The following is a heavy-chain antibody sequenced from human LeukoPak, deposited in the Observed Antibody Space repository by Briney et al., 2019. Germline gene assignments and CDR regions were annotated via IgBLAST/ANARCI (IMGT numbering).Heavy chain of an antibody. CDR3: ARGQNYCSSTGCYHYFDY. CDR1: GFTFSSYS. CDR2: ISSASSYI. J-gene: IGHJ4*02. D-gene: IGHD2-2*01. V-gene: IGHV3-21*04. Sequence: GGSLRLSCAASGFTFSSYSMNWVRQAPGKGLEWVSSISSASSYIYYADSVKGRFTTSRDNAKNSLYLQMNSLRAEDTAVYYCARGQNYCSSTGCYHYFDYWGQGTLVTVSS.